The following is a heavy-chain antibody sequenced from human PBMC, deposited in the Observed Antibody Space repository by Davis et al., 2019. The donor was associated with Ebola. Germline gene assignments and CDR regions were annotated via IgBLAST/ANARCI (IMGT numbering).Heavy chain of an antibody. J-gene: IGHJ4*02. D-gene: IGHD6-19*01. V-gene: IGHV4-39*01. CDR3: ARLPSEQWLGFDY. CDR2: IYYSGST. CDR1: GGSFSGYY. Sequence: MPGGSLRLSCAVYGGSFSGYYWGWIRQPPGKGLEWIGSIYYSGSTYYNPSLKSRVSISVDTSKNQFSLKLSSVTAADTAVYYCARLPSEQWLGFDYWGQGTLVTVSS.